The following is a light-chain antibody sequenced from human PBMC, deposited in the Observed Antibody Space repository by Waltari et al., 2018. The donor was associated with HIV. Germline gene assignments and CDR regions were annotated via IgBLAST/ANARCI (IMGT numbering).Light chain of an antibody. V-gene: IGKV4-1*01. CDR1: QSVLYSSNNKNY. CDR2: WAS. Sequence: DIVMTQSPDSLAVSLGERATINCKSSQSVLYSSNNKNYLAWYQQKPGQPPKLLIYWASTRESGVPDRFSGSGSGTDFTLTISSLQAEDLAVYYCQQYYSPSYSFGQGTKLEIK. J-gene: IGKJ2*03. CDR3: QQYYSPSYS.